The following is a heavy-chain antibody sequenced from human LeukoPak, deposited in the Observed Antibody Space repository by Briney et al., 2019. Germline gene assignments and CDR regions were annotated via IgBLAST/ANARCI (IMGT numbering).Heavy chain of an antibody. V-gene: IGHV3-7*03. J-gene: IGHJ5*02. D-gene: IGHD2-15*01. CDR2: IKQDGSEK. CDR1: GFTFSSYW. CDR3: ARHVGYCSGGSCYFHVANNWFDP. Sequence: GGSLRLSCAASGFTFSSYWMSWVRQAPGKGLEWVANIKQDGSEKYYVDSVKGRFTISRDNAKNSLYLQMNSLKASDTAMYYCARHVGYCSGGSCYFHVANNWFDPWGQGTLVTVSS.